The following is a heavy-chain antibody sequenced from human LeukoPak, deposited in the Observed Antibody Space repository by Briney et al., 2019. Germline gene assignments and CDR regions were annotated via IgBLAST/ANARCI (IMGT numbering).Heavy chain of an antibody. CDR2: IYRSGST. D-gene: IGHD2-21*02. Sequence: PSETLSLTCTVSGGSISSYYWSWIRQPAGKGLEWIGRIYRSGSTNYNPSLKSRVTISVDTSKNQFSLKLSSVTAADTAVYYCAREGGDHIVVVTAFSEPAARYWYFDLWGRGTLVTVSS. CDR3: AREGGDHIVVVTAFSEPAARYWYFDL. V-gene: IGHV4-4*07. J-gene: IGHJ2*01. CDR1: GGSISSYY.